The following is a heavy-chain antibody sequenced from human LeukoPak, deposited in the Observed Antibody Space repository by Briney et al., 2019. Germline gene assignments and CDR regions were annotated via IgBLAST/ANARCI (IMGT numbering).Heavy chain of an antibody. CDR3: ARYRGYSLPDY. CDR1: GGSFSGYY. J-gene: IGHJ4*02. D-gene: IGHD5-18*01. V-gene: IGHV4-34*12. Sequence: SETLSLTCAVYGGSFSGYYWSWIRQPPGKGLEWIGEIIHSGSTNYNPSLKSRVTISVDTSKNQFSLKLSSVTAADTAVYYCARYRGYSLPDYWGQGTLVTVSS. CDR2: IIHSGST.